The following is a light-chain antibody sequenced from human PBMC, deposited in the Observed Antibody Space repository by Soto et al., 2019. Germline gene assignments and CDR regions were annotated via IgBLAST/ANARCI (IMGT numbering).Light chain of an antibody. CDR1: QSVSSN. V-gene: IGKV3-15*01. CDR3: QQYNDWPPIT. Sequence: EKVMTQSPATLSVSPGERATLSCRASQSVSSNLAWYQQRPGQAPRLLIYGASTRATGVPTRFSGSGSGTEFTLTISSLQSEDFAVYYCQQYNDWPPITFGQGTRLEIK. CDR2: GAS. J-gene: IGKJ5*01.